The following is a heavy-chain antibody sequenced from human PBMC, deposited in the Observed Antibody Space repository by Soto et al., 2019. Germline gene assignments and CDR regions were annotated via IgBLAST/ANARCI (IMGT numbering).Heavy chain of an antibody. CDR3: ARGPGGAAAGTPGDYYYYYGMDV. V-gene: IGHV1-69*06. D-gene: IGHD6-13*01. CDR2: IIPIFGTA. J-gene: IGHJ6*02. Sequence: SVKVACKASGGTFSSDAISWVRQAPGQWLEWMGGIIPIFGTANYAQKCQGRVTITADKSTSTAYMELSSLRSEDTPVYYCARGPGGAAAGTPGDYYYYYGMDVWGQGTTVTVSS. CDR1: GGTFSSDA.